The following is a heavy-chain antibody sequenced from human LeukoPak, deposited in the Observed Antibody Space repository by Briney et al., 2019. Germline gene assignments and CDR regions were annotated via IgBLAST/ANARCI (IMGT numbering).Heavy chain of an antibody. J-gene: IGHJ4*02. Sequence: PGGSLRLSYAASGFTFSSFGMSWVRQAPGRGLEWVSVISAGGGGTYYADSVKGRFTISRDNSKNMLYLQMNSLRAEDTAVYYCAKRGEVVSKYFDSWGQGTLVTVSS. D-gene: IGHD3-10*01. CDR3: AKRGEVVSKYFDS. CDR1: GFTFSSFG. CDR2: ISAGGGGT. V-gene: IGHV3-23*01.